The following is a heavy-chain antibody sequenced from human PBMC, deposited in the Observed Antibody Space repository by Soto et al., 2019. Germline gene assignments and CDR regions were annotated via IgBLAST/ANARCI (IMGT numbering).Heavy chain of an antibody. J-gene: IGHJ4*02. Sequence: PSETLFLTCTVSGGSITSSSYYWGWIRQPPGKGLEWIGNIYYSGSTYYNPPLKSRVTISVDTSKNQFSLKLSSVTAADTAVYYCMLGSGWKDFDYWGQGTLVTVSS. V-gene: IGHV4-39*01. CDR1: GGSITSSSYY. D-gene: IGHD3-22*01. CDR2: IYYSGST. CDR3: MLGSGWKDFDY.